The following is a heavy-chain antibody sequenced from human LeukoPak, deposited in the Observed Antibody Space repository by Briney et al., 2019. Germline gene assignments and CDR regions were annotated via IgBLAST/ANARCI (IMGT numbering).Heavy chain of an antibody. Sequence: NPSQTLSLTCTVSGGSISSGGYYWSWIRQHPGKGLEWIGYIYYSGSTYYNPSLKSRVTISVDTSKNQFSLKLSSVTAADTAVYYCARDIMGSGSYIDYWGQGTLVTVSS. V-gene: IGHV4-31*03. D-gene: IGHD3-10*01. CDR3: ARDIMGSGSYIDY. CDR2: IYYSGST. J-gene: IGHJ4*02. CDR1: GGSISSGGYY.